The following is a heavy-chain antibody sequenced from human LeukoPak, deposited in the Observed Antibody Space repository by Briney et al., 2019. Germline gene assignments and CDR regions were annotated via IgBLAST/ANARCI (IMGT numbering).Heavy chain of an antibody. D-gene: IGHD3-10*01. J-gene: IGHJ4*02. CDR2: IKQDGSKK. CDR1: ASTFGTYW. Sequence: GGSLRLSCAASASTFGTYWMSWVRQAPGKGLEWVANIKQDGSKKYYAESVKGRFTISRDNAKNSLYLQMNSLRAEDTAVYYCAGDDGGYWGQGTLVTVSS. V-gene: IGHV3-7*01. CDR3: AGDDGGY.